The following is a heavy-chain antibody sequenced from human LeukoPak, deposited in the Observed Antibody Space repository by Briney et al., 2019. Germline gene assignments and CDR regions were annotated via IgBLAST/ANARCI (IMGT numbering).Heavy chain of an antibody. V-gene: IGHV4-34*01. CDR3: ARDPDYGSGSYYSDY. CDR2: INHSGST. Sequence: SETLSLTCAVYGGSFSGYYWSWIRQPPGKGLEWIGEINHSGSTNYNPSLKSRVTISVDTSKNQFSLKLSSVTAADTAVYYCARDPDYGSGSYYSDYWGQGTLVTVSS. J-gene: IGHJ4*02. CDR1: GGSFSGYY. D-gene: IGHD3-10*01.